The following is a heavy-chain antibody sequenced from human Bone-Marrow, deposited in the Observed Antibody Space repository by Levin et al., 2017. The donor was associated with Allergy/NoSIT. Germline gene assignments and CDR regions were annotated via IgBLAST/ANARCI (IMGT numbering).Heavy chain of an antibody. Sequence: GESLKISCAASGFKFNDYGMFWVRQAPGKGLEWVANVWFDGSNPFYEDSVKGRFSISRDNSKNMLFLEMNSLRVEDTAVYYCAASRDGLIIDYWGQGALVSVSS. J-gene: IGHJ4*02. D-gene: IGHD5-24*01. V-gene: IGHV3-33*01. CDR3: AASRDGLIIDY. CDR2: VWFDGSNP. CDR1: GFKFNDYG.